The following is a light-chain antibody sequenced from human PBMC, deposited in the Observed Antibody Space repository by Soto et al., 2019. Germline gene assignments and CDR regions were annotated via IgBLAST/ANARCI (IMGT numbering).Light chain of an antibody. V-gene: IGKV3-20*01. CDR2: GTS. CDR3: QQYGSSRT. CDR1: QRINTSY. J-gene: IGKJ1*01. Sequence: EIVFAHSPVTLSFSPVESATLSCRASQRINTSYLAWYQQKPGQTPRLLISGTSIRATGIPDRFSGSGSGTDFTLTISRLESEDFAVYYCQQYGSSRTFGQGTKVDIK.